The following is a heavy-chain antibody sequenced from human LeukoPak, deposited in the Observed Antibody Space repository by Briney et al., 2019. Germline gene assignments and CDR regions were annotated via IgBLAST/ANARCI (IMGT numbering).Heavy chain of an antibody. CDR1: GYTFTSHD. CDR2: LNPKSGNT. Sequence: ASVTVCYRASGYTFTSHDLNWVRQAPGQGLEWMGWLNPKSGNTGSSQRIQGRVTMTRHTSTGTAYMGRTSLTSEDTAIYYSARGGDTCSDTGCFKNWFDPWGRGTLVTVSS. D-gene: IGHD2-2*01. J-gene: IGHJ5*02. V-gene: IGHV1-8*01. CDR3: ARGGDTCSDTGCFKNWFDP.